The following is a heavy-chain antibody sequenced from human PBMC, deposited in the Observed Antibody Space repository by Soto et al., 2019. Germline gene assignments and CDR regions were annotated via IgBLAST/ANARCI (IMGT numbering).Heavy chain of an antibody. CDR3: ASESSGYSSYFDY. Sequence: GGSLRLSCAGSGIAFSRYWIHWVRQAPGKGLVWVSRISSDGTTTTYADSVKGRFTISRDHAKNTVYLQMNSLRGEDTAVYYCASESSGYSSYFDYWGQGTLVTVSS. V-gene: IGHV3-74*01. J-gene: IGHJ4*02. CDR1: GIAFSRYW. CDR2: ISSDGTTT. D-gene: IGHD5-12*01.